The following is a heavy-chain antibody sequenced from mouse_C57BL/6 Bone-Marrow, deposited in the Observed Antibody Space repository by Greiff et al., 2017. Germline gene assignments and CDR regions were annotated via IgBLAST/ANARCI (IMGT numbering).Heavy chain of an antibody. CDR3: ARSTTVVGNAMDY. V-gene: IGHV1-55*01. CDR2: IYPGSGST. Sequence: QVQLKQPGAELVKPGASVKMSCKASGYTFTSYWITWVKQRPGQGLEWIGDIYPGSGSTNYNEKFKSKATLTVDTSSSTAYMQLSSLTSEDSAVYYCARSTTVVGNAMDYWGQGTSVTVSS. D-gene: IGHD1-1*01. J-gene: IGHJ4*01. CDR1: GYTFTSYW.